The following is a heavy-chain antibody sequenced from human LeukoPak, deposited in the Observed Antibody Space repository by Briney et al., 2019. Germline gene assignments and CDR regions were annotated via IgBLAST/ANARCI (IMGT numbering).Heavy chain of an antibody. J-gene: IGHJ4*02. CDR3: ARDIRGITGTYYFDY. Sequence: ASVKVSCKASGYTFTSYGISWVRQAPGQGLEWMGWISAYNGNTNYAQKLQGRVTMTTDTSTSTAYMELWSLRSDDTAVYYCARDIRGITGTYYFDYWGQGTLVTVSS. D-gene: IGHD1-20*01. CDR2: ISAYNGNT. CDR1: GYTFTSYG. V-gene: IGHV1-18*01.